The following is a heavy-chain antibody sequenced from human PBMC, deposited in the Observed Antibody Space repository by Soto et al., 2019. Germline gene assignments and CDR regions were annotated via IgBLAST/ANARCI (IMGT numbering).Heavy chain of an antibody. Sequence: QVQLQESGPGLVKPSQTLSLTCTVSGGSINNTDYYWSWIRQPPGKGLEYIGYISDIGRNGYNPSLKSRTTLSLDTSKNQFSLRLNSVTAADTAVYYCARVQRDSAFGHFDYWGQGTLVTVSS. CDR1: GGSINNTDYY. CDR2: ISDIGRN. J-gene: IGHJ4*02. CDR3: ARVQRDSAFGHFDY. D-gene: IGHD2-15*01. V-gene: IGHV4-30-4*01.